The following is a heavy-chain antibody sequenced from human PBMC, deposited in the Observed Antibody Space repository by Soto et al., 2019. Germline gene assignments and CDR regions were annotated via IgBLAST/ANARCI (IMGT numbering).Heavy chain of an antibody. D-gene: IGHD1-1*01. CDR3: ARGRYGDY. V-gene: IGHV1-46*01. Sequence: GASVKVSCKASGYTFTSYYVHWVRQAPGQGLEWMGIINPSGGSTSYAQKFQGRVTVTRDTSTSTAYMELRSLRSDDTAVYYCARGRYGDYWGQGALVTVS. J-gene: IGHJ4*02. CDR2: INPSGGST. CDR1: GYTFTSYY.